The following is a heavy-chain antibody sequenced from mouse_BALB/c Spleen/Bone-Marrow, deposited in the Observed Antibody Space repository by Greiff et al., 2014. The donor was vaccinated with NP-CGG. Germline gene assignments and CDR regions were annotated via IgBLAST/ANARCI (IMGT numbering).Heavy chain of an antibody. J-gene: IGHJ3*01. CDR1: GFTFSSYG. V-gene: IGHV5-6-3*01. D-gene: IGHD2-3*01. CDR3: ARDRGWLLRFAY. Sequence: EVQLVESGGGLVQPGGSLKLSCAASGFTFSSYGMPWVRQTPDKRLELVATINSNGGSTYYPDSVKGRFTISRDNAKNTLYLQMSSLKSEDTDMYYCARDRGWLLRFAYWGQGTLVTVSA. CDR2: INSNGGST.